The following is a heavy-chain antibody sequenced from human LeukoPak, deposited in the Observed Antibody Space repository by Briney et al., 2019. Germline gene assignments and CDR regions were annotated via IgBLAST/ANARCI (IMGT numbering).Heavy chain of an antibody. J-gene: IGHJ4*02. V-gene: IGHV3-23*01. Sequence: GGSLRLSCAASGFTFSSHAMGWVRQAPGQGLEWVSAISASADSTYYADSVKGRLTISRDNSKNTLYLQVNSLRAEDTAVYYCAKVQGQVIGYYFDYWGQGTLVTVSS. D-gene: IGHD3/OR15-3a*01. CDR1: GFTFSSHA. CDR2: ISASADST. CDR3: AKVQGQVIGYYFDY.